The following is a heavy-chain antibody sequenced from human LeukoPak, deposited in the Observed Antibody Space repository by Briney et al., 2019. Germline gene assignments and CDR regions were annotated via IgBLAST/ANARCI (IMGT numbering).Heavy chain of an antibody. CDR2: IYHSGST. D-gene: IGHD6-13*01. Sequence: SETLSLTCTVSGGSISSGGYYWSRIRQPPGKGLEWIGYIYHSGSTYYNPSLKSRVTISVDRSKNQFSLKLSSVTAADTAVYYCARDSYSSSWYGMDVWGKGTTVTVSS. J-gene: IGHJ6*04. CDR1: GGSISSGGYY. CDR3: ARDSYSSSWYGMDV. V-gene: IGHV4-30-2*01.